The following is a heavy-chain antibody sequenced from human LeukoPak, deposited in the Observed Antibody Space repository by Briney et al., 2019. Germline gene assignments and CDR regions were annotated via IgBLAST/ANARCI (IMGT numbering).Heavy chain of an antibody. J-gene: IGHJ4*02. CDR2: ISAYNGNT. D-gene: IGHD3-22*01. V-gene: IGHV1-18*01. CDR3: ARLGYYYDSSGYYFDY. Sequence: GASVKVSCKASGYTFTSYGIIWVRQAPGQGLEWMGWISAYNGNTNYAQKLQGRVTMTTDTSTSTAYMELRSLRSDDTAVYYCARLGYYYDSSGYYFDYWGQGTLVTVSS. CDR1: GYTFTSYG.